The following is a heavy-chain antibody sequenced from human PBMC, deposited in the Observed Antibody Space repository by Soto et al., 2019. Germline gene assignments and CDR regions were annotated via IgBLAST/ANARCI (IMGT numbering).Heavy chain of an antibody. Sequence: GGSLRLSCAASGFTFGNSWMHWVRQAPGEGLEWVSRMNSDGSSTNYADSVKGRFTVSRDNAKNTLYLQMNSLRAEDTAVYYCATAEVDYWGQGTLVTVSS. CDR3: ATAEVDY. J-gene: IGHJ4*02. CDR1: GFTFGNSW. CDR2: MNSDGSST. V-gene: IGHV3-74*01.